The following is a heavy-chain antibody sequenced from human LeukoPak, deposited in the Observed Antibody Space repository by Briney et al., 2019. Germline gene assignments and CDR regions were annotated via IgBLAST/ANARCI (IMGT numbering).Heavy chain of an antibody. D-gene: IGHD6-19*01. J-gene: IGHJ4*02. CDR2: IKSKTDGGTT. Sequence: AGSLRLSCAASGFTFSNALMTWVRQAPGKGLEWVGRIKSKTDGGTTDYAAPVRGRFSISRDDSKNTVYLQMNSLKTEDTAVYYCTTEAGGGGWADWGQGTLVTVSS. CDR3: TTEAGGGGWAD. V-gene: IGHV3-15*01. CDR1: GFTFSNAL.